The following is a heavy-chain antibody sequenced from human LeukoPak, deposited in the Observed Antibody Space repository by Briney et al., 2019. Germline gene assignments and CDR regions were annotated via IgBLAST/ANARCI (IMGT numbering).Heavy chain of an antibody. CDR1: GFTFSTYD. CDR3: ARETAVAIDY. CDR2: ITSRGEI. V-gene: IGHV3-48*03. Sequence: GGSLRLSCAASGFTFSTYDMTWVRQAPGKGLEWVSQITSRGEIYYADSVKGRFTISRDNAKNTLYLQMNSLRDEDTAVYYCARETAVAIDYWGQGTLLTVSS. J-gene: IGHJ4*02. D-gene: IGHD6-19*01.